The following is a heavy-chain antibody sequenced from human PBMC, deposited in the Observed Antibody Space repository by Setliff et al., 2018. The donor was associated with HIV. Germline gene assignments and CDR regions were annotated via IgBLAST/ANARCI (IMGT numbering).Heavy chain of an antibody. J-gene: IGHJ4*02. V-gene: IGHV1-2*02. CDR3: SRGPKSYVHVVPTLGIYYFDY. CDR1: GFTFTGYY. D-gene: IGHD1-26*01. CDR2: INPHSGGT. Sequence: ASVKVSCKASGFTFTGYYLHWVRQAPGQGLEWMGWINPHSGGTNYAQNFHGRVTMTSDTSISTAYMELSRLRSKDPAVFYCSRGPKSYVHVVPTLGIYYFDYWCQGTLVTVSS.